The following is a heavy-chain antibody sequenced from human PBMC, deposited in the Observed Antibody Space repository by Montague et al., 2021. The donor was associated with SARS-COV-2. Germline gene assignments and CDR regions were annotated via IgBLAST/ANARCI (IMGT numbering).Heavy chain of an antibody. D-gene: IGHD3-22*01. CDR2: IYYTGNT. V-gene: IGHV4-39*02. CDR3: ARLKRYFDSSGSPSAFDF. CDR1: GGSITNNIDY. Sequence: SETLSLTCTVSGGSITNNIDYWAWIRQPPGKGLEWIGSIYYTGNTYYNPSLKSRVTISAVTSKNHCTLKLSSVTAAETAVYYCARLKRYFDSSGSPSAFDFWGQGTKVTVSS. J-gene: IGHJ3*01.